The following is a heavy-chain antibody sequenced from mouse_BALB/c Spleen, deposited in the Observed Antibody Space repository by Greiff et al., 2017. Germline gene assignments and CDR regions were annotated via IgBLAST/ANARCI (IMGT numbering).Heavy chain of an antibody. CDR2: IYPGDGDT. J-gene: IGHJ1*01. CDR3: ARNAYDYSYWYFDV. Sequence: VKLQESGAELVRPGSSVKISCKASGYAFSSYWMNWVKQRPGQGLEWIGQIYPGDGDTNYNGKFKGKATLTADKSSSTAYMQLSSLTSEDSAVYFCARNAYDYSYWYFDVWGAGTTVTVSS. CDR1: GYAFSSYW. D-gene: IGHD2-4*01. V-gene: IGHV1-80*01.